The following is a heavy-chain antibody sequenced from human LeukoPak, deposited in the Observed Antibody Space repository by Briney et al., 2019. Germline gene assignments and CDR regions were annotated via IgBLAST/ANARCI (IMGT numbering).Heavy chain of an antibody. Sequence: NPSQTLSLTCAVSGGSISSAVYSWSWIRQPPGKGLEWIGYIYYSGNTYYNPSLKSRLTISVDTSKNQFSLKLNSVTAADTAVYYCARATVTTWSYYYYYYYMDVWGKGTTVTVSS. J-gene: IGHJ6*03. CDR1: GGSISSAVYS. CDR3: ARATVTTWSYYYYYYYMDV. D-gene: IGHD4-17*01. V-gene: IGHV4-30-4*07. CDR2: IYYSGNT.